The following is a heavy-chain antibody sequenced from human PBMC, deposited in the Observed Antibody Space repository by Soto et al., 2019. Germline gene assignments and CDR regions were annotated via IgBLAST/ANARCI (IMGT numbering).Heavy chain of an antibody. CDR2: IYYNVNT. CDR3: ARVGSSWYLGMDV. V-gene: IGHV4-59*01. Sequence: PSETLSLTCTVSGGSISSYYWSWIRQPPGKGLEWIGYIYYNVNTNYNPSLKSRVTISVDTSKNQFSLKLSSVTAADTAVYYCARVGSSWYLGMDVWGQGTTVTVSS. J-gene: IGHJ6*02. D-gene: IGHD6-13*01. CDR1: GGSISSYY.